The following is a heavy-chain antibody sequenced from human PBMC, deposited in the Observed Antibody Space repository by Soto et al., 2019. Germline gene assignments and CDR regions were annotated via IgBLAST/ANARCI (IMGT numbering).Heavy chain of an antibody. CDR1: GYTFTSYD. CDR3: AIPLRSLSAFDI. V-gene: IGHV1-8*01. Sequence: QVQLVQSGAEVKKPGASVKVSCKPSGYTFTSYDINWVRQATGQGLEWMGWMNPNSGNTGYAQKFQGRVTMTRDTSISTAYMELGSLRSEDTAVYYCAIPLRSLSAFDIWGQGTIVTVSS. CDR2: MNPNSGNT. J-gene: IGHJ3*02.